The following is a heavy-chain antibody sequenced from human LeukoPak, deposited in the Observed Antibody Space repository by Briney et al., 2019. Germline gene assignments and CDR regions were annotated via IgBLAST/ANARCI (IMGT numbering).Heavy chain of an antibody. D-gene: IGHD1-14*01. J-gene: IGHJ3*02. CDR1: GFTFSSYW. V-gene: IGHV3-7*01. CDR3: ARDISPWESRNPDAFDI. Sequence: GGSLRLSCAASGFTFSSYWITWVRQAPGKGLEWVANIKQDISEKYYVDSVKGRFTISRDNAKNSLYLQMNSLRAEDTAVYYCARDISPWESRNPDAFDIWGQGTMVTVSS. CDR2: IKQDISEK.